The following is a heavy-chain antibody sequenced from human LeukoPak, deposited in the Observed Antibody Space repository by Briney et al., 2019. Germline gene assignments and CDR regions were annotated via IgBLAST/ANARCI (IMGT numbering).Heavy chain of an antibody. CDR1: GFTFSDYY. CDR3: ARDGAQGLAARPEAAAFDI. D-gene: IGHD6-6*01. CDR2: ISSSGSTI. V-gene: IGHV3-11*01. Sequence: PGGSLRLSCAASGFTFSDYYMSWIRQAPGKGLEWVAYISSSGSTIYYADSVKGRFTIARDNAKNSLYLQMNSLRAEDTAVYYCARDGAQGLAARPEAAAFDIWGQGTMVTVSS. J-gene: IGHJ3*02.